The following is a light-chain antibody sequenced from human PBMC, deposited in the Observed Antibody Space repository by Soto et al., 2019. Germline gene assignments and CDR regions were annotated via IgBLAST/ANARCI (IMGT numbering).Light chain of an antibody. Sequence: QSALTQPASVSGSPGQSITISCTGTSSDVGGYNYVSWYQHLPGNAPKLMIYDVSNRPSGVSNRFSGSKSGNTASLTISGLQDEDEADYYCSSYTSSSTVVVGGGTK. V-gene: IGLV2-14*03. J-gene: IGLJ2*01. CDR1: SSDVGGYNY. CDR2: DVS. CDR3: SSYTSSSTVV.